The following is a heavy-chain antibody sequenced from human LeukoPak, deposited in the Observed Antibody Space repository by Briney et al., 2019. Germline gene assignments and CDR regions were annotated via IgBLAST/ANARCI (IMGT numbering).Heavy chain of an antibody. CDR1: GGSIFSYY. Sequence: SETLSLTCTVSGGSIFSYYFNWIRQPPGKGLEWIGYIYSNGSTNYNPSLRSRGTISIATSKNQFSLRLRSVTAADTAIYYCARRAYYDTSGYYPASGYFDLWGRGTLVTVSS. CDR2: IYSNGST. D-gene: IGHD3-22*01. CDR3: ARRAYYDTSGYYPASGYFDL. J-gene: IGHJ2*01. V-gene: IGHV4-4*08.